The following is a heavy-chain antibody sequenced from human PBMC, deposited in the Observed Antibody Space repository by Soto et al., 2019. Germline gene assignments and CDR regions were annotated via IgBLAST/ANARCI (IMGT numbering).Heavy chain of an antibody. V-gene: IGHV4-4*07. Sequence: ETLSLTFTVAGSSISGFYWSWIRRSAGKGLEWIGRIYATGTTDYNPSLKSRVMMSVDTSKKQFSLKLRSVTAADTAVYYCVRDGTKTLRDWFDPWGQGISVTVSS. CDR3: VRDGTKTLRDWFDP. D-gene: IGHD1-1*01. J-gene: IGHJ5*02. CDR1: GSSISGFY. CDR2: IYATGTT.